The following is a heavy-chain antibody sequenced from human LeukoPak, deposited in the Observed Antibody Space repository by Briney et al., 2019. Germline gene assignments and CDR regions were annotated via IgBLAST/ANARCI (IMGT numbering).Heavy chain of an antibody. CDR3: ARKTHTARMNAFDI. D-gene: IGHD5-18*01. Sequence: SETLSLTCTVSGGSISSYYWSWIRQPPGKGLEWIGYIYYSGSTNYNPSLESRVTISVDTSKNQFSLKLSSVTAADTAVYYCARKTHTARMNAFDIWGQGTMVTVSS. V-gene: IGHV4-59*01. CDR1: GGSISSYY. J-gene: IGHJ3*02. CDR2: IYYSGST.